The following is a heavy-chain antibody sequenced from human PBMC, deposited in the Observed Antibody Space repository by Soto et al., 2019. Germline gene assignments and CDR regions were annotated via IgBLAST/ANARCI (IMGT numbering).Heavy chain of an antibody. Sequence: NPSETLSLTCTVSGGSISSGDYYWSWIRQPPGKGLEWIGYIYYSGSTYYNPSLKSRVTISVDTSKNQFSLKLSSVTAADTAVYYCARAGNSVKIFDYWGQGTLVTVSS. J-gene: IGHJ4*02. CDR3: ARAGNSVKIFDY. CDR2: IYYSGST. CDR1: GGSISSGDYY. V-gene: IGHV4-30-4*01. D-gene: IGHD1-7*01.